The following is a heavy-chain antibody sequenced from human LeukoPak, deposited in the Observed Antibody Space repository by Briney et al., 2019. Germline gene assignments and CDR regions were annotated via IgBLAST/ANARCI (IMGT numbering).Heavy chain of an antibody. J-gene: IGHJ4*02. CDR3: ARRGSTRLGYCSSTSCYQPEYYFDY. V-gene: IGHV3-74*01. D-gene: IGHD2-2*01. CDR1: GFTFSSYW. Sequence: VGSLRLSCAASGFTFSSYWMHWVRQAPRKGLVCVSRINSDGSSTSYADSVKGRFTISRDNAKNTLYLQMNSLRAEDTAVYYCARRGSTRLGYCSSTSCYQPEYYFDYWGQGTLVTVSS. CDR2: INSDGSST.